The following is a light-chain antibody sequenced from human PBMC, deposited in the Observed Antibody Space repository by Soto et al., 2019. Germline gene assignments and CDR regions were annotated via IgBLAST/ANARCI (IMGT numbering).Light chain of an antibody. CDR3: QQYGTSPT. Sequence: EIVLTQSPATLSLSPGERATLSCGASQSVSRNCLAWYQQKPGLEPSLLIYDASSRAAGIPDRFSGSWSGTDFPLTISRLEPEDSAVYYCQQYGTSPTFGQGTKVEIK. CDR2: DAS. J-gene: IGKJ1*01. CDR1: QSVSRNC. V-gene: IGKV3D-20*01.